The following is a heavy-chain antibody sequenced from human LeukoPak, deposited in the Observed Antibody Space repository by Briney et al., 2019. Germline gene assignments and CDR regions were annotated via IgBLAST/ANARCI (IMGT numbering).Heavy chain of an antibody. V-gene: IGHV3-73*01. CDR1: GFTFSDSA. Sequence: GGSLKLSCAASGFTFSDSAMHWVRQASGKGLEWVGRIRSKANNYATAYAASVKGRFTVSRDDSKNTAYLQMNSMKIEDTAVYFCSRRDASNPDFDYWGQGTLVTVSS. CDR3: SRRDASNPDFDY. CDR2: IRSKANNYAT. D-gene: IGHD5-24*01. J-gene: IGHJ4*02.